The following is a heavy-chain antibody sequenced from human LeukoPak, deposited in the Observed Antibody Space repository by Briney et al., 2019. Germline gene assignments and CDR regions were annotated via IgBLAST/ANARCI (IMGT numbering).Heavy chain of an antibody. D-gene: IGHD2-2*01. CDR1: GYTFTSYY. CDR2: INPNSGGT. V-gene: IGHV1-2*02. Sequence: GASVKVSCKASGYTFTSYYMHWVRQAPGQGLEWMGWINPNSGGTNYAQKFQGRVTLTRDTSISTAYMELSRLRSDDTAVYYCAREGSTSFNWFDPWGQGTLVTVSS. CDR3: AREGSTSFNWFDP. J-gene: IGHJ5*02.